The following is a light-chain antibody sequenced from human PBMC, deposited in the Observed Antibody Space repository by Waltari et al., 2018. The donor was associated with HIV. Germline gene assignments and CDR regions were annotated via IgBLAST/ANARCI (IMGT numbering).Light chain of an antibody. CDR3: STWDDSLNGWV. J-gene: IGLJ3*02. CDR2: YDD. V-gene: IGLV1-36*01. CDR1: SSNIGNNA. Sequence: QSVLTQPPSVSEAPGQRVTISCSGSSSNIGNNAVHWYQQLPGKAPKLLIYYDDLLPSGVSDRFSGSKSGTSVSLAISGLQSEDEADYYCSTWDDSLNGWVFGGGTKLTVL.